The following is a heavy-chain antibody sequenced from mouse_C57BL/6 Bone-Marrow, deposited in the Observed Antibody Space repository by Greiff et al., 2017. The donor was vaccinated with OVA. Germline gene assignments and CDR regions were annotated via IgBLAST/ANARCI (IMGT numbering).Heavy chain of an antibody. J-gene: IGHJ4*01. V-gene: IGHV1-15*01. CDR3: TRANYYGYLYAMDY. D-gene: IGHD2-2*01. CDR1: GYTFTDYE. Sequence: QVQLQQSGAELVRPGASVTLSCKASGYTFTDYEMHWVKQTPVHGLEWIGAIDPETGGTAYNQKFKGKAILTADKSSSTAYMELRSLTSEDSAVYYCTRANYYGYLYAMDYWGQGTSVTVSS. CDR2: IDPETGGT.